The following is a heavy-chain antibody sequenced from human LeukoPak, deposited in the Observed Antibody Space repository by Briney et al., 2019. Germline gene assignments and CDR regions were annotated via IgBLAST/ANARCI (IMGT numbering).Heavy chain of an antibody. CDR2: IYHSGST. J-gene: IGHJ4*02. CDR1: GGSISSGGYS. V-gene: IGHV4-30-2*01. CDR3: ARVGWNYYFDY. D-gene: IGHD1-7*01. Sequence: SSETLSLTCAVSGGSISSGGYSWSWIRQPPGKGLEWIGYIYHSGSTYYNPSLKSRVTISVDRSKNQFSLKLSSVTAADTAVYYCARVGWNYYFDYWGQGTLVTVS.